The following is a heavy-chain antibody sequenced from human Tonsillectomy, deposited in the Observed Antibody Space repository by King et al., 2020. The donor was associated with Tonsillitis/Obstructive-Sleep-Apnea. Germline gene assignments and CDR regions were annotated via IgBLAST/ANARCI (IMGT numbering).Heavy chain of an antibody. D-gene: IGHD3-3*01. CDR2: IYHSGST. J-gene: IGHJ5*02. V-gene: IGHV4-4*02. CDR3: AREPGYDFWSGYQNWFDP. CDR1: GGSISSSNW. Sequence: QLQESGPGLVKPSGTLSLTCAVSGGSISSSNWWSWVRQPPGKGLEWIGEIYHSGSTNYNPSLKSRVTISVDKSKNQFSLKLSSVTAADTAVYYCAREPGYDFWSGYQNWFDPWGQGTLVTVSS.